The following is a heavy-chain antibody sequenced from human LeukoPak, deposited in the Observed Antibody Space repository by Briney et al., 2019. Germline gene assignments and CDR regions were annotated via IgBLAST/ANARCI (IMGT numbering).Heavy chain of an antibody. J-gene: IGHJ3*02. Sequence: GASVKVSCKASGYTFTDYFMHWVRQAPGQGLEWMGWVNPHSGGTNYAQRFQGRVTMTRDTSISTAYMELSRLRSDDTAVYYCALHQSSDNNYEGAFDIWGQGTMVTVSS. D-gene: IGHD4-11*01. CDR1: GYTFTDYF. CDR3: ALHQSSDNNYEGAFDI. CDR2: VNPHSGGT. V-gene: IGHV1-2*02.